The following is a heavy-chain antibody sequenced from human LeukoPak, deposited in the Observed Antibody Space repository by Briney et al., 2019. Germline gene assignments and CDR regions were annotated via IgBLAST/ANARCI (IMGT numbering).Heavy chain of an antibody. CDR2: ISAYNGHT. D-gene: IGHD6-6*01. J-gene: IGHJ4*02. Sequence: GASVNVSCKASGYTFTSYGISWVRQGPAQGLERMGLISAYNGHTNYAQQSQGRVTMTTDTSTSTAYMELRSLRSDDTAVYSCARDHAEYSSSLIDYWGQGTLVTVSS. CDR3: ARDHAEYSSSLIDY. CDR1: GYTFTSYG. V-gene: IGHV1-18*01.